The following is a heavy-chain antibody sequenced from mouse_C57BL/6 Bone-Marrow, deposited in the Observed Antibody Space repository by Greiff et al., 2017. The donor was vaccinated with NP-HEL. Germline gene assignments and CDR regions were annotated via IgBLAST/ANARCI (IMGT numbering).Heavy chain of an antibody. D-gene: IGHD1-1*01. Sequence: QVQLQQSGPELVKPGASVKISCKASGYAFSSSWMNWVKQRPGKGLEWIGRIYPGDGDTNYNGKFKGKATLTADKSSSTAYMQLSSLTSEDSAVYFCARSYYGSSDFDYWGKGTTLTVSS. CDR1: GYAFSSSW. V-gene: IGHV1-82*01. CDR3: ARSYYGSSDFDY. J-gene: IGHJ2*01. CDR2: IYPGDGDT.